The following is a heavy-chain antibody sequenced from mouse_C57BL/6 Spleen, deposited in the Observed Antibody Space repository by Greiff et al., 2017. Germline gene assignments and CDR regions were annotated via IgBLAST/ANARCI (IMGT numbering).Heavy chain of an antibody. Sequence: EVKLMESGGDLVKPGGSLKLSCAASGFTFSSYGMSWVRQTPDKRLEWVATISSGGSYTYYPDSVKGRFTISRDNAKNTLYLQMSSLKSEDTAMYYCAREGDYDGYLYFDVWGTGTTVTVSS. D-gene: IGHD2-4*01. J-gene: IGHJ1*03. V-gene: IGHV5-6*01. CDR1: GFTFSSYG. CDR3: AREGDYDGYLYFDV. CDR2: ISSGGSYT.